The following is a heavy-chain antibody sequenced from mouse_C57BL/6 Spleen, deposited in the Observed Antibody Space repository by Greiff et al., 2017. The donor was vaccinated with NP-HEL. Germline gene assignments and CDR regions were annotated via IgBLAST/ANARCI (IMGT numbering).Heavy chain of an antibody. D-gene: IGHD1-1*01. CDR3: AYGSSPYFDY. CDR1: GYAFSSSW. V-gene: IGHV1-82*01. J-gene: IGHJ2*01. Sequence: QVHVKQSGPELVKPGASVKISCKASGYAFSSSWMNWVKQRPGKGLEWIGRIYPGDGDTNYNGKFKGKATLTADKSSSTAYMQLSSLTSEDSAVYFCAYGSSPYFDYWGQGTTLTVSS. CDR2: IYPGDGDT.